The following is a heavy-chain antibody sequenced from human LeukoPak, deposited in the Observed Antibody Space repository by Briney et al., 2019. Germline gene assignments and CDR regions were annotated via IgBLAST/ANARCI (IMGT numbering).Heavy chain of an antibody. V-gene: IGHV3-48*02. Sequence: QPGGSLRLSCAASGFTFSSYNMNWVRQAPGKGLEWVSYISSSSRTIYYADSVKGRFTISRDNSKNTLYLQMNSLTDEDTAVYYCAKVRWDNSGWYYLDNWGQGTLVTVSS. CDR2: ISSSSRTI. J-gene: IGHJ4*02. CDR3: AKVRWDNSGWYYLDN. D-gene: IGHD6-19*01. CDR1: GFTFSSYN.